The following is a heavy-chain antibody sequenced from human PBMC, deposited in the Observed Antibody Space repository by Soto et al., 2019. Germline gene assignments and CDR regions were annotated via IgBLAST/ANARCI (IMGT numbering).Heavy chain of an antibody. Sequence: SETLSLTCTVSGGSISGSFWTWVRQPPGKGLEWIGYVHSSGSTSYNPSLKSRVTILVDTSKNQFPLKLSSVTAADTAIYYCARYCSGGGCSSKSLDYWGQGALVTVSS. CDR2: VHSSGST. V-gene: IGHV4-59*01. CDR1: GGSISGSF. CDR3: ARYCSGGGCSSKSLDY. J-gene: IGHJ4*02. D-gene: IGHD2-15*01.